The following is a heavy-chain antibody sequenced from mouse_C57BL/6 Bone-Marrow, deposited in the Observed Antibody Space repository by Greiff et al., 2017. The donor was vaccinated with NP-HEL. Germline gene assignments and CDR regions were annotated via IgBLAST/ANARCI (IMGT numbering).Heavy chain of an antibody. CDR1: GYAFTNYL. J-gene: IGHJ2*01. D-gene: IGHD2-5*01. V-gene: IGHV1-54*01. CDR2: INPGSGGT. Sequence: QVQLKESGAELVRPGTSVKVSCKASGYAFTNYLIEWVKQRPGQGLEWIGVINPGSGGTNYNEKFKGKATLTADKSSSTAYMQLSSLTSEDSAVYFCARGMDSNSHFDYWGQGTTLTVSS. CDR3: ARGMDSNSHFDY.